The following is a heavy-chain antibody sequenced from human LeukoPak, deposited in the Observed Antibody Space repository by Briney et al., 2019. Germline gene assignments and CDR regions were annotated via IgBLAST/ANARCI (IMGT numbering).Heavy chain of an antibody. CDR2: ISSSGSTI. CDR3: ATSRPFNY. J-gene: IGHJ4*02. D-gene: IGHD2-2*01. V-gene: IGHV3-48*03. CDR1: GFTFSSYE. Sequence: GGSLRLSCAASGFTFSSYEMNWVRQTPGKGLEWVSYISSSGSTIYYADSVKGRITISRDNAKNSLYLQMNSLRAEDTAVYYCATSRPFNYWGQGTLVTVSS.